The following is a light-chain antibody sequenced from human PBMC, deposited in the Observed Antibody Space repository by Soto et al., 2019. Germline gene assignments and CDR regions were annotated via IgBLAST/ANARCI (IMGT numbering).Light chain of an antibody. V-gene: IGLV2-23*01. CDR2: EGS. J-gene: IGLJ2*01. CDR3: CSYAGSSTVV. CDR1: SSDVGSYNL. Sequence: QSVLTQPASVSGSPGQSITISCTGTSSDVGSYNLVSWYQQHPGKAPKLMIYEGSKRPSGVSNRFSGSKSGNPASLTISGLQAEDEADYYFCSYAGSSTVVFGGGTKVTVL.